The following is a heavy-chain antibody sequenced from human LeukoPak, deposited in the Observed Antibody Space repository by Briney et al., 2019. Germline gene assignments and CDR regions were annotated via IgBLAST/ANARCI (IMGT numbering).Heavy chain of an antibody. CDR2: IYSGGST. Sequence: GGSLRLSCAASGFTVSSNYMSWVRQAPGKGLEWVSVIYSGGSTYYADSVKGRFTISRDNSKNTLYLQMNSLRAEDTAVYYCARGSVTTGPFGMDVWAKGPRSPSP. CDR3: ARGSVTTGPFGMDV. V-gene: IGHV3-66*01. D-gene: IGHD5-18*01. J-gene: IGHJ6*02. CDR1: GFTVSSNY.